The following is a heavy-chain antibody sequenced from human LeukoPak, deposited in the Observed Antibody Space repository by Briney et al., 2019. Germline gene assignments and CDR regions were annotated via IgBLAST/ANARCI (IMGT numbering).Heavy chain of an antibody. CDR3: ASKTRDGYNPSGAFDI. CDR2: NYYSGST. J-gene: IGHJ3*02. CDR1: GGPISRYH. Sequence: SEPLSLTCTVSGGPISRYHGSWPRQPPGEGLEGCGNNYYSGSTNYNPSLKSRVTISVDTSKNQFSLKLSSVTAADTAVYYCASKTRDGYNPSGAFDIWGQGTMVTVSS. V-gene: IGHV4-59*08. D-gene: IGHD5-24*01.